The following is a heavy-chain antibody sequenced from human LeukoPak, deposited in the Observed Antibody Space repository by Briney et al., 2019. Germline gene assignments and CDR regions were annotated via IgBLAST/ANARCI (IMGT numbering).Heavy chain of an antibody. CDR1: GGTFSSYA. CDR3: ARYRTGYHYFDY. Sequence: SVKVSCKASGGTFSSYAISWVRQAPGQGLEWMGGIIPIFGTANYAQKFQGRVTITTDESTSTAYMELSSLRSEDTAVYYCARYRTGYHYFDYWGQGILVTVSS. J-gene: IGHJ4*02. D-gene: IGHD7-27*01. V-gene: IGHV1-69*05. CDR2: IIPIFGTA.